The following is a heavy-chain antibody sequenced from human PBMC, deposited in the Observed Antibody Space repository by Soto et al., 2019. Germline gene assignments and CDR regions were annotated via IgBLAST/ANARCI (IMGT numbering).Heavy chain of an antibody. CDR1: GFTFSDYY. CDR2: ISSSSSYT. V-gene: IGHV3-11*05. CDR3: ARELPDSSGWYGGAFDR. Sequence: QVQLVESGGGLVKPGGSLRLSCAASGFTFSDYYMSWIRQAPGKGLEWVSYISSSSSYTNYADSVKGRFTISRDNAKNSLYLQMNSLRAEDTAVYYCARELPDSSGWYGGAFDRWGQGTMVTVSS. J-gene: IGHJ3*01. D-gene: IGHD6-19*01.